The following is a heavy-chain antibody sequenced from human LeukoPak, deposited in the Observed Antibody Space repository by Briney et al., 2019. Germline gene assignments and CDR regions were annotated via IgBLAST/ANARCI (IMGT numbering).Heavy chain of an antibody. V-gene: IGHV4-4*09. CDR2: IYTSGST. Sequence: SETLSLTCTVSGGSISSYYWSWIWQPPGKGLEWIGYIYTSGSTNYNPSLKSRVTISVDTSKNQFSLKLSSVTAADTAVYYCARRGYDFWSGYHPEYWYFDLWGRGTLVTVSS. CDR3: ARRGYDFWSGYHPEYWYFDL. CDR1: GGSISSYY. J-gene: IGHJ2*01. D-gene: IGHD3-3*01.